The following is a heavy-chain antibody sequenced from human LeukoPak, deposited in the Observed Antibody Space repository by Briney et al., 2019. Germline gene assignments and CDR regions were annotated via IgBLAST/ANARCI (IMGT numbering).Heavy chain of an antibody. CDR2: IYHSGST. V-gene: IGHV4-30-2*01. J-gene: IGHJ4*02. Sequence: SQTLSLTCAVSGGSISSGSYSWSWIRQPPGKGLEWIGYIYHSGSTYYNPSLKNRVTISVDRSNNHFSLKLSSVTAADTAVYYCARQNWRLGVGAAAFDYWGQGTLVTVSS. D-gene: IGHD1-26*01. CDR3: ARQNWRLGVGAAAFDY. CDR1: GGSISSGSYS.